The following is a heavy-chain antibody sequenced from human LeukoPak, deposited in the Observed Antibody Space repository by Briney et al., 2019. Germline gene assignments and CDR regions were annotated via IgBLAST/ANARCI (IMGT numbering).Heavy chain of an antibody. CDR3: ARDHSSSPFDY. CDR1: GGSFSGGIFY. J-gene: IGHJ4*02. Sequence: PSETLSLTCTVSGGSFSGGIFYWNWIRLPAGKPLEWIGRVSSRGSTNYNPSLKSRVTISGDTSRNLFSLRVNSVTAADTAVYYCARDHSSSPFDYWGQGTLAIVSS. CDR2: VSSRGST. V-gene: IGHV4-61*02. D-gene: IGHD6-6*01.